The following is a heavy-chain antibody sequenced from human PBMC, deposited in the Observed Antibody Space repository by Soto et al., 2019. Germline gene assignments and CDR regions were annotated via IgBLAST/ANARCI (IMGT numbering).Heavy chain of an antibody. D-gene: IGHD2-8*01. Sequence: GGSLRLSCAASGFTFGSYSMVWVRQAPEKGLEWVSSIGGTSGHIYYAESMKGRLTISRDNAKNSLYLQMNSLRVEDTAVYYCARTNGAYSNYFDYWGRGTLVTSPQ. CDR2: IGGTSGHI. CDR3: ARTNGAYSNYFDY. J-gene: IGHJ4*02. CDR1: GFTFGSYS. V-gene: IGHV3-21*01.